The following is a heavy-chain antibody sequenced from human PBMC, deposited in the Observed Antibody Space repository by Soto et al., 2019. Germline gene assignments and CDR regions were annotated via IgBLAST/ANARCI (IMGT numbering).Heavy chain of an antibody. CDR2: IDWDDDK. Sequence: SGATLVNPPHTLTLTCTFSGFSLSTSGMCVSWIRQPPGKALEWLALIDWDDDKYYSTSLKTRLTISKDTSKNQVVLTMTNMDPVDTATYYCARIHCSGGSCYSACFDPWGQGTLVTVSS. CDR3: ARIHCSGGSCYSACFDP. V-gene: IGHV2-70*01. J-gene: IGHJ5*02. D-gene: IGHD2-15*01. CDR1: GFSLSTSGMC.